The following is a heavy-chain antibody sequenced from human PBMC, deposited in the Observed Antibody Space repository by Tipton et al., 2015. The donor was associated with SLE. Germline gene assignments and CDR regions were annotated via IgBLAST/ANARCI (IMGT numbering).Heavy chain of an antibody. J-gene: IGHJ4*02. D-gene: IGHD5-24*01. V-gene: IGHV4-59*12. Sequence: LRLSCTVSGGSISSYYWSWIRQPPGKGLEWIGYIYYSGSTNYNPSLKSRVTISVDTSKNQFSRKLTSVTAADTAVYYCAIGRDGYNVDFWGQGTLVTVSS. CDR1: GGSISSYY. CDR2: IYYSGST. CDR3: AIGRDGYNVDF.